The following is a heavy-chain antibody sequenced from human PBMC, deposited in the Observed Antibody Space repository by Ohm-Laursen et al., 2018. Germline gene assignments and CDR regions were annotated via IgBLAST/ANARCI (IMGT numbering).Heavy chain of an antibody. V-gene: IGHV4-59*07. CDR2: IYYSGST. CDR3: ARSGPDFWSGYPYYYYGMDV. J-gene: IGHJ6*02. CDR1: GGSISSYY. D-gene: IGHD3-3*01. Sequence: SDTLSLTCTVSGGSISSYYWSWIRQPPGKGLEWIGYIYYSGSTNYNPSLKSRVTISVDTSKNQFSLKLSSVTAADTAVYYCARSGPDFWSGYPYYYYGMDVWGQGTTVTVSS.